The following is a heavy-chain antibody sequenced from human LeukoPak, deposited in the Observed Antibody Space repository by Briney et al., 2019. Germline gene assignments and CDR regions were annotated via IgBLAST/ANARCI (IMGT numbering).Heavy chain of an antibody. V-gene: IGHV3-74*01. J-gene: IGHJ3*02. D-gene: IGHD6-13*01. CDR3: ARSVSSWKDAFDI. CDR1: GFTFSSYE. CDR2: SNSDGSST. Sequence: GGSLRLSCAASGFTFSSYEMNWVRQAPGKGLVWVSRSNSDGSSTSYADSVKGRFTISRDNAKNTLYLQMNSLRAEDTAVYYCARSVSSWKDAFDIWGQGTMVTVSS.